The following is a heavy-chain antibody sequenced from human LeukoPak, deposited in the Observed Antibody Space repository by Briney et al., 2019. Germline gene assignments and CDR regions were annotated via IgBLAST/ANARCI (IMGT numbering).Heavy chain of an antibody. V-gene: IGHV4-34*01. Sequence: SETLSFTSAVYGGSFSGYYWSWLRQPPGKGLEWIGGINHSGSTNYNPSLKSRVTISVNTSKNQFSLKLSSVTAADTAVYYCARVGTYYYDSSGYYRSAPYFDYWGQGTLVTVSS. D-gene: IGHD3-22*01. CDR1: GGSFSGYY. CDR2: INHSGST. J-gene: IGHJ4*02. CDR3: ARVGTYYYDSSGYYRSAPYFDY.